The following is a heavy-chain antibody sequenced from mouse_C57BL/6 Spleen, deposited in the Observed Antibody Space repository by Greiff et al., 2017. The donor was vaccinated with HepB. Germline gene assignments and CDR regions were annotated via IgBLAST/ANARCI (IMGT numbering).Heavy chain of an antibody. CDR1: GYTFTSYW. CDR3: ARYTTVVATDG. CDR2: IDPSDSYT. D-gene: IGHD1-1*01. Sequence: QVQLQQPGAELVKPGASVKLSCKASGYTFTSYWMQWVEQGPGQGLEWIGEIDPSDSYTNYKQKFKGKVTLTVDTTSSTAYMQLSSLTSEDSSVYYCARYTTVVATDGWGQVITVTVSS. V-gene: IGHV1-50*01. J-gene: IGHJ2*01.